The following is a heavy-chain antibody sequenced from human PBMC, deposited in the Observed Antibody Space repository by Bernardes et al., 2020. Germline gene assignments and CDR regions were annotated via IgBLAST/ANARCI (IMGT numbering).Heavy chain of an antibody. D-gene: IGHD3-16*01. CDR1: GFVFTDYA. CDR3: VRNPLAYHFDY. CDR2: LSTSGVTA. Sequence: GGSLRLSCAASGFVFTDYAMTWVRQAPGKGLEWVSTLSTSGVTAFYADSVRGRFTTSRDNSKNILYLQMDNLSPEDTAVYFCVRNPLAYHFDYWGQGELVTVSS. V-gene: IGHV3-23*01. J-gene: IGHJ4*02.